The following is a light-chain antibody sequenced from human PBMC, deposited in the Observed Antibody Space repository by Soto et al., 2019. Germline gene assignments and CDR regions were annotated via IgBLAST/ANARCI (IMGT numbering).Light chain of an antibody. V-gene: IGKV1-39*01. J-gene: IGKJ2*01. Sequence: DIQMTQSPSSLSASVGDRVTVTCRASQTIGRYLNWYQQKPGKAPKLLIYDVSSLQTGVPARFSGDESGTDFTLTISGLQPEDVATYYCQQSFSAARTFGQGTKLEIQ. CDR1: QTIGRY. CDR2: DVS. CDR3: QQSFSAART.